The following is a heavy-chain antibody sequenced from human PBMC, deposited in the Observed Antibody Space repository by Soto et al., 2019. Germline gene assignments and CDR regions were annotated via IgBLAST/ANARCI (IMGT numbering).Heavy chain of an antibody. CDR3: ARHSNEYRKSLDY. CDR2: IYYIGSS. J-gene: IGHJ4*02. Sequence: SETLSLTSTVSGGSISGYYLSWIRQPPGKGLEWIAYIYYIGSSNSNPSLKSRVTISVDTSKNQFSLKLSSVTAADTAVYYCARHSNEYRKSLDYWGQGTLVTVSS. CDR1: GGSISGYY. D-gene: IGHD1-1*01. V-gene: IGHV4-59*08.